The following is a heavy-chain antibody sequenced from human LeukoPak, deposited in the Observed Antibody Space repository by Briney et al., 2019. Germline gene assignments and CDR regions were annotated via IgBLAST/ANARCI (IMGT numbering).Heavy chain of an antibody. Sequence: PGGSLRLSCAASGFTFSSYGMTWVRQAPGKGLEWVPTIGSGSRTYYAESVKGRFTISRDNSNNTLYLQMSSLRVEDTAVYYCAKRVLSGNYPFDYWGQGTLVTVPS. D-gene: IGHD1-26*01. CDR3: AKRVLSGNYPFDY. CDR2: IGSGSRT. V-gene: IGHV3-23*01. CDR1: GFTFSSYG. J-gene: IGHJ4*02.